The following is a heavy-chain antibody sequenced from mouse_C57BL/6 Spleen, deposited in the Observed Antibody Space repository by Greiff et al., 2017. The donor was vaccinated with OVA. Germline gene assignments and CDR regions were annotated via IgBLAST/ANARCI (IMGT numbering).Heavy chain of an antibody. CDR1: GYTFTSYW. J-gene: IGHJ2*01. Sequence: QVQLQQPGAELVRPGSSVKLSCKASGYTFTSYWMHWVKQRPIQGLEWIGNIDPSDSETHYNQKFKDKATLTVDKSSSTAYMQLSSLTSEDSAVYYCVRRGDDVEYFDYWGQGTTLTVSS. V-gene: IGHV1-52*01. CDR3: VRRGDDVEYFDY. CDR2: IDPSDSET. D-gene: IGHD2-2*01.